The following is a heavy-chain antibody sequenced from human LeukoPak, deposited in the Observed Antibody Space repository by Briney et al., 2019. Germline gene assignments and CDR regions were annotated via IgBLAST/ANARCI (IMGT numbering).Heavy chain of an antibody. CDR3: AREIGVATIDY. CDR1: GFTFSIYS. D-gene: IGHD5-12*01. Sequence: GGSLRLSCAASGFTFSIYSINWVRQAPGKGLEWVSFITGNSNYIYYADSVKGRFTISRDNAKNSLYLQMNSLRAEDTAVYYCAREIGVATIDYWGQGTLVTVSS. V-gene: IGHV3-21*04. J-gene: IGHJ4*02. CDR2: ITGNSNYI.